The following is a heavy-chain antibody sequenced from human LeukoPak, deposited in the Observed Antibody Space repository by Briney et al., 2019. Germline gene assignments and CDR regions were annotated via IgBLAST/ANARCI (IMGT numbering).Heavy chain of an antibody. CDR3: ARDLRVRGVIITKPQYYFDY. D-gene: IGHD3-10*01. J-gene: IGHJ4*02. CDR2: IYYSGST. CDR1: GGSISSYY. Sequence: SETLSLTCTVSGGSISSYYWSWIRQPPGKGLEWIGYIYYSGSTYYNPSLKSRVTISVDTSKNQFSLKLSSVTAADTAVYYCARDLRVRGVIITKPQYYFDYWGQGTLVTVSS. V-gene: IGHV4-59*12.